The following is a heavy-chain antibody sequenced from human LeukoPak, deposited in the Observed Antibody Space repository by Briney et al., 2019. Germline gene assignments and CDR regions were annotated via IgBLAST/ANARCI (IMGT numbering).Heavy chain of an antibody. D-gene: IGHD3-22*01. CDR1: GGSISSYY. V-gene: IGHV4-59*12. J-gene: IGHJ4*02. CDR3: ARDSPPYDSSGYQDY. Sequence: SETLSLTCTVSGGSISSYYWSWIRQPPGKGLEWIGYIYYSGSTNYNPSLKSRVTISVDTSKNQFSLKLSSVTAADTAVYYCARDSPPYDSSGYQDYWGQGTLVTVSS. CDR2: IYYSGST.